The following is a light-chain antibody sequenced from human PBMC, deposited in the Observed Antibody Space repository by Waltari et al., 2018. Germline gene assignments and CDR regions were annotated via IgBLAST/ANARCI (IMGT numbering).Light chain of an antibody. CDR2: GAS. CDR3: QQYGSSPPFT. J-gene: IGKJ2*01. CDR1: QSISSSF. V-gene: IGKV3-20*01. Sequence: EIVLTQSPGTLSLSPGERVTLSCRASQSISSSFLAWYRQTPGQAPSLLIHGASSMATGIPDRFSGSGSGTDFTLTISRLEPEDFAVYYCQQYGSSPPFTFGQGTKLEI.